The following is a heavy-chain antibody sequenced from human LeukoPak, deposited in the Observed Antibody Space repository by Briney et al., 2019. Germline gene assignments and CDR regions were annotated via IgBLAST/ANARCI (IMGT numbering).Heavy chain of an antibody. CDR2: IRSSGSTI. D-gene: IGHD3-10*02. V-gene: IGHV3-48*03. J-gene: IGHJ6*04. CDR3: AELGITMIGGV. Sequence: GGSLRLSCAASGFTFSSYEMNWVRQPAGKGLEWVSYIRSSGSTIYYADSVKGRFTISRDNAKSSLYLQMNSLRAEDTAVYYCAELGITMIGGVWGKGTTVTISS. CDR1: GFTFSSYE.